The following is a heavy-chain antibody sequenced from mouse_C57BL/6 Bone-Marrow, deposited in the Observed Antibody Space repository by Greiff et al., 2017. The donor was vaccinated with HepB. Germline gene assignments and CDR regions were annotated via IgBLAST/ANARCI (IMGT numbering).Heavy chain of an antibody. V-gene: IGHV1-39*01. J-gene: IGHJ3*01. CDR1: GYSFTDYN. CDR3: AYQSGRLWLRPWFAY. D-gene: IGHD3-2*01. CDR2: INPNYGTT. Sequence: VQLQQSGPELVKPGASVKISCKASGYSFTDYNMNWVKQSNGKSLEWIGVINPNYGTTSYNQKFKGKATLTVDSSSSTAYMQLNSLTSEDSAVYSCAYQSGRLWLRPWFAYWGQGTLVTVSA.